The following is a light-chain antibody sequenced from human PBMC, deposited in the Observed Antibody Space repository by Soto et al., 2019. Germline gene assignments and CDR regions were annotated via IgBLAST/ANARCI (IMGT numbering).Light chain of an antibody. J-gene: IGKJ1*01. CDR3: MQALQTPRT. Sequence: DIVMTQSPLSLPVTPGEPASISCRSSQSLLQSNGYNFLDWYLQKPGQSPQLLIYMGSNRASGVPDRFSGSGSGTEFTLKISRVEAEDVGVYYCMQALQTPRTFGQGTKVEIK. CDR1: QSLLQSNGYNF. CDR2: MGS. V-gene: IGKV2-28*01.